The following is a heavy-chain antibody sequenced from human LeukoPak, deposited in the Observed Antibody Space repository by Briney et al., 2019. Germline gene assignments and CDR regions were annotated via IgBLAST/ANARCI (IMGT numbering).Heavy chain of an antibody. Sequence: PGRSLRLSCAASGFTFSDYGIHWVRQAPGKGLEWVSLISADGATTYYADSVKGRFTISRDNSKTSLYLQMNSLRPEDTALYYCAKDYYWGQGTLVTVSS. CDR1: GFTFSDYG. J-gene: IGHJ4*02. CDR2: ISADGATT. V-gene: IGHV3-43*02. CDR3: AKDYY.